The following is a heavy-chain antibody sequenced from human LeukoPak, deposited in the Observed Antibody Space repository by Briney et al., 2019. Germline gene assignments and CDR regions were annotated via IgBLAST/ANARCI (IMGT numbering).Heavy chain of an antibody. Sequence: KPSETLSLTCTVSGGSISSHYWSWIRQPPGKGLEWIGYIYYSGSTNYNPSLKSRVTISVDTSKNQFSLKLSSVTAADTAVYYCARYSSSWYIDYWGQGTLVTVSS. CDR3: ARYSSSWYIDY. V-gene: IGHV4-59*11. D-gene: IGHD6-13*01. CDR1: GGSISSHY. J-gene: IGHJ4*02. CDR2: IYYSGST.